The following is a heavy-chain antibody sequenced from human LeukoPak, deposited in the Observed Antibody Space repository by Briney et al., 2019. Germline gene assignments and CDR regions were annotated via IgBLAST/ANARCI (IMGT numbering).Heavy chain of an antibody. Sequence: ASVKVSCKASGYAFSDYYIHWVRQAPGQGLEWMGWINPNSGGTNYAQKFQGRVTMTRDTSISTAYMGLNRLRSDDTAVYYCARRGTRTWYDSWGQGTLVTVSS. CDR2: INPNSGGT. J-gene: IGHJ5*01. V-gene: IGHV1-2*02. CDR1: GYAFSDYY. CDR3: ARRGTRTWYDS.